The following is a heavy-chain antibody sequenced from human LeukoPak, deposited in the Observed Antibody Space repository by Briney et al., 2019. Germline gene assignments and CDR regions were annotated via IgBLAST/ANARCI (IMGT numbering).Heavy chain of an antibody. CDR2: ISSSGNTI. J-gene: IGHJ4*02. Sequence: GGSLRLSCSASGFTFSSYEMNWVRQAPGKGLDWVSYISSSGNTIHYADSVKGRFTISRDNAKNSLFLQMNSLRAEDTAVYYCARDLEHRSGYTLDYWGQGTLVTVSS. D-gene: IGHD3-3*01. CDR3: ARDLEHRSGYTLDY. V-gene: IGHV3-48*03. CDR1: GFTFSSYE.